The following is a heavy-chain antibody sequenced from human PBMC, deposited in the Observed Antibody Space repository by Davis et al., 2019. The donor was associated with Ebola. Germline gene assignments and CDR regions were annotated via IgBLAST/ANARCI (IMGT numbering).Heavy chain of an antibody. D-gene: IGHD1-20*01. CDR3: ARAEYNWNYFAY. CDR1: GGTFSSYA. J-gene: IGHJ4*02. V-gene: IGHV1-69*06. CDR2: IIPIFGTA. Sequence: AASVKVSCKASGGTFSSYAISWVRQAPGQGLEWMGGIIPIFGTANYAQKFQGRVTITADKSTSTAYMELSSLRSEDTAVYYCARAEYNWNYFAYWGQGTLVTVSS.